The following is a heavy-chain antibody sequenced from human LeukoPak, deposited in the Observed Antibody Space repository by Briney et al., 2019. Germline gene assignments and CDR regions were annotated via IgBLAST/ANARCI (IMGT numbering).Heavy chain of an antibody. CDR3: AKSRDWFSNWFDP. CDR2: ISYDGSNK. J-gene: IGHJ5*02. Sequence: GRSLRLSCAASGCTFSSYGMHWVRKAPGKGLEWVAVISYDGSNKYYADSVKGRFTISRDNSKNTLYLQMNSLRAEDTAVYYCAKSRDWFSNWFDPWGQGTLVTVSS. D-gene: IGHD3-9*01. CDR1: GCTFSSYG. V-gene: IGHV3-30*18.